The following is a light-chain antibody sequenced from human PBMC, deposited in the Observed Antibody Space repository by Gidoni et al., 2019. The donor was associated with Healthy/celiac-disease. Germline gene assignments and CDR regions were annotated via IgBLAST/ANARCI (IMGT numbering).Light chain of an antibody. Sequence: ELELTQSPGALSLSPGERATLSCRASQSVSSSYLDWYQQKPGQAPRLLIYGASSRATGIPDRFSGSGSGTDFTLTISRLEPEDFAVYYCQQYGSSPPYTFGQGTKLEIK. CDR2: GAS. CDR3: QQYGSSPPYT. J-gene: IGKJ2*01. V-gene: IGKV3-20*01. CDR1: QSVSSSY.